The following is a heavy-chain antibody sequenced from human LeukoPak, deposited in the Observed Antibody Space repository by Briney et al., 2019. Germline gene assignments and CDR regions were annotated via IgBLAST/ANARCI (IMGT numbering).Heavy chain of an antibody. J-gene: IGHJ4*02. D-gene: IGHD2-21*01. CDR3: ARVILPSSWTDY. V-gene: IGHV4-31*03. CDR1: GGSISSGIHY. Sequence: SQTLSLTCTVSGGSISSGIHYWSWIRQYPGKGLEWIGYIYYSGSTHYNPSLKSRVTMTIDTSKNHFSLKLSSVTAADAAVYYCARVILPSSWTDYWGQGTLVTVSS. CDR2: IYYSGST.